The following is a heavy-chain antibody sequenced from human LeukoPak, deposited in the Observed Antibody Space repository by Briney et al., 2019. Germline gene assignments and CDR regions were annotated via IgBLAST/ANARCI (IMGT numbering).Heavy chain of an antibody. J-gene: IGHJ4*02. V-gene: IGHV4-34*01. CDR2: INHSGST. Sequence: SETLSLTCAVYGGSFSDYYWSWIRQPPRKGLEWIGEINHSGSTNYNPSLKSRVTISVDTSKNQFSLKLSSVTAADTAVYYCARGVVAATGYFDYWGQGTLVTVSS. CDR3: ARGVVAATGYFDY. CDR1: GGSFSDYY. D-gene: IGHD2-15*01.